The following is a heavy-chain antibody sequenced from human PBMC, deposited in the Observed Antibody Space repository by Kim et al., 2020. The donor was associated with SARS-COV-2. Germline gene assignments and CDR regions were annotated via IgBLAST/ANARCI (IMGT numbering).Heavy chain of an antibody. D-gene: IGHD3-10*01. CDR1: GFTFSDYG. J-gene: IGHJ4*02. CDR2: ISYDESNK. V-gene: IGHV3-30*18. Sequence: PGGSLRLSCAASGFTFSDYGMHWVRQAPGKGLEWVGFISYDESNKKYGESVKGRFTISRDNSKNTLYLEIHSLRTEDTAVYYCAKDNIYRYYGAGSYGYWGQGTLVSVSS. CDR3: AKDNIYRYYGAGSYGY.